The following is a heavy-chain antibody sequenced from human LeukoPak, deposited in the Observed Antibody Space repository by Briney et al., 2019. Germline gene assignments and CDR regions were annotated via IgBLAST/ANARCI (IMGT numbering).Heavy chain of an antibody. D-gene: IGHD4-17*01. CDR2: INPNTGDT. Sequence: ASVKVSCKASAYTFIDFYMHCVRQAPGQRPEWMGSINPNTGDTHYAQQFQGRVIMTRDTSITTAYMELSSLKADDTAVYYCARRLGNDYGDYFDYWGQGTLVTVSS. V-gene: IGHV1-2*02. CDR1: AYTFIDFY. J-gene: IGHJ4*02. CDR3: ARRLGNDYGDYFDY.